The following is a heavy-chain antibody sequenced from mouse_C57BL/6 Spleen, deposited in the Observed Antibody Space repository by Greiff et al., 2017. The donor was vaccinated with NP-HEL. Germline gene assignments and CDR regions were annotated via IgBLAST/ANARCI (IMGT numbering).Heavy chain of an antibody. CDR2: IDPSDSYT. CDR1: GYTFTSYW. J-gene: IGHJ3*01. D-gene: IGHD2-3*01. Sequence: QVQLQQPGAELVKPGASVKLSCKASGYTFTSYWMQWVKQRPGQGLEWIGEIDPSDSYTNYNQKFKGKATLTVDTSSSTADIQLSSLTSEDSAVYVCARWDDGYFSWFAYWGQGTLVTVSA. V-gene: IGHV1-50*01. CDR3: ARWDDGYFSWFAY.